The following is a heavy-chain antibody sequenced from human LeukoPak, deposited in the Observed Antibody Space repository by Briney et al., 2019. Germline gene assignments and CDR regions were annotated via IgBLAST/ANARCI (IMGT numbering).Heavy chain of an antibody. Sequence: SGPTLVNPTQTLTLTCTFSGFSLSTSGMCVSWIRQPPGKPLEWLALIDWDDDKYYSTSLKTRLTISKDTSKNQVVLTMTNMGPVDTATYYCARMMYGDYVDYFDYWGQGTLVTVSS. J-gene: IGHJ4*02. D-gene: IGHD4-17*01. CDR2: IDWDDDK. V-gene: IGHV2-70*01. CDR1: GFSLSTSGMC. CDR3: ARMMYGDYVDYFDY.